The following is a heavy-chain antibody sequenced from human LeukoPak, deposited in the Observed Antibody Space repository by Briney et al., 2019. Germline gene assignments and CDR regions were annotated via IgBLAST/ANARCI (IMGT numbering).Heavy chain of an antibody. V-gene: IGHV1-69*13. CDR3: ARDSQSYDFWSGSNFDY. D-gene: IGHD3-3*01. CDR1: GGTFSSYA. CDR2: IIPIFGTA. Sequence: SVKVSCKASGGTFSSYAISWVRQAPGQGLEWMGGIIPIFGTANYAQKFQGRVTITADESASTAYMELSSLRSEDTAVYYCARDSQSYDFWSGSNFDYWGQGTLVTVSS. J-gene: IGHJ4*02.